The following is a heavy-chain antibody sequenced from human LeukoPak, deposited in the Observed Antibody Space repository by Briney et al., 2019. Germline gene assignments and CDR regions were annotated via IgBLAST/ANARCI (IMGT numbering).Heavy chain of an antibody. CDR2: ISSSGSTI. CDR3: AKDRITIFGVVINDYYGMDV. V-gene: IGHV3-11*01. J-gene: IGHJ6*02. CDR1: GFTFSDYY. Sequence: GGSLRLSCAASGFTFSDYYMSWIRQAPGKGLEWVSYISSSGSTIYYADSVKGRFTISRDNAKNSLYLQMNSLRAEDTAVYYCAKDRITIFGVVINDYYGMDVWGQGTTVTVSS. D-gene: IGHD3-3*01.